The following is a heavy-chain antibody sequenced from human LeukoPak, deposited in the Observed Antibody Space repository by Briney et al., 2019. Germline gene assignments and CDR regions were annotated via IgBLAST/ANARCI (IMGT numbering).Heavy chain of an antibody. CDR3: ARKDYSSGYYTD. CDR2: ISPYNGNT. D-gene: IGHD6-19*01. Sequence: ASVKVSCKASGYTFTSYGISWVRQAPGQGLEWMGWISPYNGNTNYAQKLQGRVTMTTDTSTTTAYMELRSLTSDDTAVYYCARKDYSSGYYTDWGQGTLVTVSS. V-gene: IGHV1-18*01. CDR1: GYTFTSYG. J-gene: IGHJ4*02.